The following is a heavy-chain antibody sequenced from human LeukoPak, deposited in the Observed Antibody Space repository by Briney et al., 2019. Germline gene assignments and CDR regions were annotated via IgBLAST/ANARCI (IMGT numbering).Heavy chain of an antibody. V-gene: IGHV3-7*05. Sequence: PGGSLRLSCVASGFSFGGYWMAWVRQAPGKGLEWVANMKHDGIEKYHVDSVKGRFTISRDNTKNSLYLHMSSLRVEETAVYYCAREGREGYNYPALDFWGQGILVTVSS. CDR2: MKHDGIEK. CDR1: GFSFGGYW. CDR3: AREGREGYNYPALDF. D-gene: IGHD5-24*01. J-gene: IGHJ4*02.